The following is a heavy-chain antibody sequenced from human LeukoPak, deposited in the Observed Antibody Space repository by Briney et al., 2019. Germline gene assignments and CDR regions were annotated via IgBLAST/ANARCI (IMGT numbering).Heavy chain of an antibody. CDR3: ARVARWFDP. J-gene: IGHJ5*02. CDR2: ISGDGSDT. V-gene: IGHV3-74*01. Sequence: PGGSLRPSCAASGFTFSVYWMHWVRQAPGKGLVWVSRISGDGSDTSYADSVKGRFTISRDNAKNTVFLQMNSLGAEDTAVYYCARVARWFDPWGQGTLVTVSS. CDR1: GFTFSVYW.